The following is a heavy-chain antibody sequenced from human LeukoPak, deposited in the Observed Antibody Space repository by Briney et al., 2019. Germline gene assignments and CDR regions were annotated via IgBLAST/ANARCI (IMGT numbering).Heavy chain of an antibody. J-gene: IGHJ4*02. V-gene: IGHV3-48*04. CDR2: ISSSGSTI. CDR3: ATYRQVLLPFES. CDR1: DFTFSNYR. D-gene: IGHD2-8*02. Sequence: PGGSLRLSCAASDFTFSNYRMNWVRQAPGKGLEWVSYISSSGSTIYYADSVKGRFTISRDNAKNSLYLQMNSLRAEDTAIYYCATYRQVLLPFESWGQGTLVTVSS.